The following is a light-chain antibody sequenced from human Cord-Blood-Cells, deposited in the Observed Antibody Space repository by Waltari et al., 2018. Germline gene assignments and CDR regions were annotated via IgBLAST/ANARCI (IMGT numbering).Light chain of an antibody. CDR3: QQYNNWPPYT. Sequence: EIVMTQSPATLSVSPGERATLSGRASQSVSSNLAWYQQKPGQAPRLLIYGASTRATGIPARFSGSGSVTEFTLTISSLQSEDFAVYYCQQYNNWPPYTFGQGTKLEIK. V-gene: IGKV3-15*01. J-gene: IGKJ2*01. CDR2: GAS. CDR1: QSVSSN.